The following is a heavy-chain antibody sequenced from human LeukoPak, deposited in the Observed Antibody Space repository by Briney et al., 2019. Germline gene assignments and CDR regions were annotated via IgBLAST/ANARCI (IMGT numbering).Heavy chain of an antibody. CDR2: ISAYYGNT. Sequence: ASVKVSCKASGYTFTSYGISWVRQAPGQGLEWMGWISAYYGNTNYAQKLQGRVTMTTDTSTSTAYVELRSLRSDDTAVYYCATVRDYCSSTSCYPVSGAFDIWGQGTMVTVSS. J-gene: IGHJ3*02. CDR3: ATVRDYCSSTSCYPVSGAFDI. D-gene: IGHD2-2*01. CDR1: GYTFTSYG. V-gene: IGHV1-18*01.